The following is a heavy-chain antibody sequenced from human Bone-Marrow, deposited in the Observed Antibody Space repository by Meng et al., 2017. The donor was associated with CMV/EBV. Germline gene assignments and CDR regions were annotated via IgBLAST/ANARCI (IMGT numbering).Heavy chain of an antibody. Sequence: GGSLRLSCAASGFTFSSYWMHWVRQAPGKGLEWVAVISYDGSNKYYADSVKGRFTISRDNSKNTLYLQMNSLRAEDTAVYYCARHSSGWYEEDYWGQGTLVTVSS. CDR3: ARHSSGWYEEDY. V-gene: IGHV3-30-3*01. CDR2: ISYDGSNK. D-gene: IGHD6-19*01. CDR1: GFTFSSYW. J-gene: IGHJ4*02.